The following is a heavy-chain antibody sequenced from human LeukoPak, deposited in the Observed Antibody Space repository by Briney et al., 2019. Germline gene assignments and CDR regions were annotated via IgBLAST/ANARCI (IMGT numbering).Heavy chain of an antibody. V-gene: IGHV3-7*03. CDR2: IKQDGSEK. Sequence: GGSLRLSCAASGFTFSSYWMSWVRQAPGKGLEWVANIKQDGSEKYYVDSVKGRFTVSRDNAKNSLYLQMNSLRAEDTAVYYCARDLRLLWFGGPKSSFDYWGQGTLVTVSS. CDR3: ARDLRLLWFGGPKSSFDY. CDR1: GFTFSSYW. D-gene: IGHD3-10*01. J-gene: IGHJ4*02.